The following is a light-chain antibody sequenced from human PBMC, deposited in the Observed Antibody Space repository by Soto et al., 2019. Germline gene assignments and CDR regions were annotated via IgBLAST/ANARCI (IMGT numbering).Light chain of an antibody. V-gene: IGLV2-23*01. Sequence: QSVLTQPASVSGSPGQSITISCTGTSSDVGSYNLVSWYQQHPGKAPKLMIYEGSKRPSGVSNRFSGSKSGNTASLTISGLQAEHEADYYCCSYAGSSPSYVFGTGTKVTVL. J-gene: IGLJ1*01. CDR3: CSYAGSSPSYV. CDR1: SSDVGSYNL. CDR2: EGS.